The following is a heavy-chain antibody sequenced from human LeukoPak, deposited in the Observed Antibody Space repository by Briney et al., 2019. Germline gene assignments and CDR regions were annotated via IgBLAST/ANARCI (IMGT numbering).Heavy chain of an antibody. CDR1: GYTFTSYY. CDR3: ASDFWSGYRRFDP. V-gene: IGHV1-46*01. CDR2: INPGGSST. J-gene: IGHJ5*02. Sequence: ASVKVSCKASGYTFTSYYMHWVRQAPGQGLEWMGIINPGGSSTSYAQKFQGRVTMTRDTSTSTVYMELSSLRSEDTAVYYCASDFWSGYRRFDPWGQGTLVTVSS. D-gene: IGHD3-3*01.